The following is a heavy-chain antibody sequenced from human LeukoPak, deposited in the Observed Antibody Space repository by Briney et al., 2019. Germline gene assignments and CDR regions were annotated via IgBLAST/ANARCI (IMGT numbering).Heavy chain of an antibody. CDR3: AKDYSKTSYYGSGTYYRPNWFDP. Sequence: PGGSLRLSCAASGFTFRSYNMNWVRQAPGKGLEWVSIIYSGGSTFYADSVKGRFTISRDNSKNTLYLQMNSLRAEDTAVYYCAKDYSKTSYYGSGTYYRPNWFDPWGQGTLVTVSS. V-gene: IGHV3-53*01. CDR1: GFTFRSYN. J-gene: IGHJ5*02. CDR2: IYSGGST. D-gene: IGHD3-10*01.